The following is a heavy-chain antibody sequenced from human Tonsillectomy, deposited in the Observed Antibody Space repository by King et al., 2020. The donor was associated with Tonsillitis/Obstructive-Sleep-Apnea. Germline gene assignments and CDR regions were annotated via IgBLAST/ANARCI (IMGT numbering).Heavy chain of an antibody. Sequence: LVPSGAEVKKPGASVKVSCKASGNTFTTYYIHWVRQAPGQGLEWMGIINPSGGRTSYAQKFKDRVTMTSDTSTSTVYMDLSSLRSEDTAVYYCAVSTDYDSRGCTVDDTFDIWGQGTMVTVSS. D-gene: IGHD3-22*01. V-gene: IGHV1-46*01. J-gene: IGHJ3*02. CDR3: AVSTDYDSRGCTVDDTFDI. CDR1: GNTFTTYY. CDR2: INPSGGRT.